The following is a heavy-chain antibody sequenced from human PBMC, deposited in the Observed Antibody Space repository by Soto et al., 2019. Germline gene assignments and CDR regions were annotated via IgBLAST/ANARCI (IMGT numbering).Heavy chain of an antibody. D-gene: IGHD4-17*01. CDR1: GFTFSNAW. CDR2: IKSKTDGGTT. V-gene: IGHV3-15*07. Sequence: GGSLRLSCAASGFTFSNAWMNWVRQAPGKGLEWVGRIKSKTDGGTTDYAAPVKGRFTISRDDSKNTLYLQMNSLKTEDTAVYYCTTDDIYGDYGFDYWGQGTLVTVSS. CDR3: TTDDIYGDYGFDY. J-gene: IGHJ4*02.